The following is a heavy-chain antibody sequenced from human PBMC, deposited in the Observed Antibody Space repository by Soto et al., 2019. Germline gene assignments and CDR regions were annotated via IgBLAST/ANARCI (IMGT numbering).Heavy chain of an antibody. Sequence: SETLSLTCTVSGGSIISYYWSWIRQPPGKGLEWIGYIYYSGSTNYNPSLKSRVTISVDTSKNQFSLKLSSVTAADTAVYYCARVTPDWNYSFDYWGQGTLVTVSS. CDR1: GGSIISYY. J-gene: IGHJ4*02. V-gene: IGHV4-59*01. D-gene: IGHD1-7*01. CDR3: ARVTPDWNYSFDY. CDR2: IYYSGST.